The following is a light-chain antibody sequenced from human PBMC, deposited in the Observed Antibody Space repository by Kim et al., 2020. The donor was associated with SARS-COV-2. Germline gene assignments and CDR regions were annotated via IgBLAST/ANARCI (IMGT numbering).Light chain of an antibody. CDR1: QSISTN. V-gene: IGKV1-39*01. Sequence: SVGDRGPIACRASQSISTNLNWYQQKPGKAPNLLIYATSNLQSGVPSRFSGSGSGTDFTLTIGSLQAEDFATYYCQQSHSTPLLTFGGGTKVDIK. CDR2: ATS. J-gene: IGKJ4*01. CDR3: QQSHSTPLLT.